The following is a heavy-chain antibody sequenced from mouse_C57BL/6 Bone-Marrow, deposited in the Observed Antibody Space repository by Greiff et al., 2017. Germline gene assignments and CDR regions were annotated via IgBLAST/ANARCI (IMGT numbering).Heavy chain of an antibody. Sequence: EVQLVESGGGLVQPKGSLKLSCAASGFTFNTYAMHWVRQAPGKGLEWVARIRRKSSNYATYYADSVKDRFTISRDDSQSMLYLQMNNLKTEDTAMYYCVRASLRYDMDYWGQGTSVTVSS. D-gene: IGHD6-2*01. V-gene: IGHV10-3*01. J-gene: IGHJ4*01. CDR3: VRASLRYDMDY. CDR2: IRRKSSNYAT. CDR1: GFTFNTYA.